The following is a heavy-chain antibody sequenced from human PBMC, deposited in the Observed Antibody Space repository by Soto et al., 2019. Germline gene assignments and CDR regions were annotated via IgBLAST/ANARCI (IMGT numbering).Heavy chain of an antibody. CDR2: LVPVFGTA. CDR3: ARSPGVFDY. D-gene: IGHD2-8*01. Sequence: QVQLVQSGAEVKKPGSSVKVSCKASGGTFSSLAIIWVRQAPGQGLEWMGGLVPVFGTANYAQKFQDRVTITADKSTSTSYMELSSLRSEDTAVYYCARSPGVFDYWGKGNLVTVSS. V-gene: IGHV1-69*06. J-gene: IGHJ4*02. CDR1: GGTFSSLA.